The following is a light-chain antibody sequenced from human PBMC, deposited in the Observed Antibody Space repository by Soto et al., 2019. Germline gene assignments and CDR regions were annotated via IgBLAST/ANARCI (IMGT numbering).Light chain of an antibody. CDR1: QSLSSSY. Sequence: EMVLTQSPGTLSLSPGERATRSCRASQSLSSSYLAWYQQKPGQAPRLLIYGASSRATGIPDRFSGSGSGTDFTLTISRLEPEDFAVYYCQQYGSSPVAFGQGTKVEIK. J-gene: IGKJ1*01. CDR3: QQYGSSPVA. CDR2: GAS. V-gene: IGKV3-20*01.